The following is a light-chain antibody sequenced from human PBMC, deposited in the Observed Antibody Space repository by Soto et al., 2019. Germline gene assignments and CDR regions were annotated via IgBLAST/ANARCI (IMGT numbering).Light chain of an antibody. CDR3: AAWDHSLQGWV. Sequence: QSALTQPASVSGSPGQSITISCTGTSSDVGGYNYVSWYQQHPGKAPKLMIYEVSNRPSGVSNRFSGSKSGNTASLTISGLQAEDEADYYCAAWDHSLQGWVFGGGTKLTLL. CDR2: EVS. CDR1: SSDVGGYNY. V-gene: IGLV2-14*01. J-gene: IGLJ3*02.